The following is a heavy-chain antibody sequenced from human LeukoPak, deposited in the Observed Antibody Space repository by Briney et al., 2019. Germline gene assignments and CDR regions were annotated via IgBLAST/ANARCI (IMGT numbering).Heavy chain of an antibody. CDR2: INHSGST. CDR1: GGSFSGYY. D-gene: IGHD5-12*01. CDR3: ARGTGYSGYDLDY. V-gene: IGHV4-34*01. Sequence: TSETLSLTCAVYGGSFSGYYWSWIRQPPGKGLEWIGEINHSGSTNYNPPLKSRVTISVDTYKNQFSLKLSSVTAADTAVYYCARGTGYSGYDLDYWGQGTLVTVSS. J-gene: IGHJ4*02.